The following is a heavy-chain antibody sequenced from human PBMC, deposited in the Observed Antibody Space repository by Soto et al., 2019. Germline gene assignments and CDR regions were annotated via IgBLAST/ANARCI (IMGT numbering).Heavy chain of an antibody. J-gene: IGHJ3*02. Sequence: ASVKVSCKASGFTFTSSAMQWVRQARGQRLEWIGWIVVGSGNTNYAQKFQERVTITRDMSTSTAYMELSSLRSEDTAVYYCAADRRVPYYDLLTAGSFDIWGQATMVTVSS. CDR1: GFTFTSSA. CDR2: IVVGSGNT. V-gene: IGHV1-58*02. D-gene: IGHD3-9*01. CDR3: AADRRVPYYDLLTAGSFDI.